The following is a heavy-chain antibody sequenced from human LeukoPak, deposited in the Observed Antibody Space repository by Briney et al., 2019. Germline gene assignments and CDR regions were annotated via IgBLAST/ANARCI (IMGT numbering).Heavy chain of an antibody. J-gene: IGHJ4*02. CDR1: GFTFSNYW. D-gene: IGHD2/OR15-2a*01. CDR3: VRGIVTEDH. V-gene: IGHV3-74*01. Sequence: GGSLRLSCAASGFTFSNYWMHWVRQVPGKGLVWVSRINSDGSTTNYADSVKGRFSISRDNAKNTLHLQMHSLRAEDTAVYYCVRGIVTEDHWGQGTLVTVSP. CDR2: INSDGSTT.